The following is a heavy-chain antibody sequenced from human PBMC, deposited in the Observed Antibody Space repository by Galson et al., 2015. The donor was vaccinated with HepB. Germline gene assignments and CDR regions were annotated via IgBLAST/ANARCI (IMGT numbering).Heavy chain of an antibody. J-gene: IGHJ5*02. D-gene: IGHD3-3*01. CDR3: ARGTIFGVVTPHWFDP. CDR2: IIPIFGTA. CDR1: AGTFSSYA. Sequence: SVKVSCKASAGTFSSYAISWVRQAPGQGLEWMGGIIPIFGTANYAQKFQGRVTITADESTSTACMELSSLRSEDTAVYYCARGTIFGVVTPHWFDPWGQGTLVTVSS. V-gene: IGHV1-69*13.